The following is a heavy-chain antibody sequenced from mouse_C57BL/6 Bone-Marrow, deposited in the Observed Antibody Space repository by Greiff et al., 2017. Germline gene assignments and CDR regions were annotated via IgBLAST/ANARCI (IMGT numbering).Heavy chain of an antibody. V-gene: IGHV5-17*01. CDR1: GFTFSDYG. CDR2: ISSGSSPI. J-gene: IGHJ4*01. CDR3: ARLNAMDY. Sequence: EVKLMESGGGLVKPGGSLKLSCAASGFTFSDYGMHWVRQAPEKGLEWVAYISSGSSPIYYADTVKGRFTISRDNAKNTLFLQMTSLRSEDTAMYYCARLNAMDYWGQGTSVTVSS.